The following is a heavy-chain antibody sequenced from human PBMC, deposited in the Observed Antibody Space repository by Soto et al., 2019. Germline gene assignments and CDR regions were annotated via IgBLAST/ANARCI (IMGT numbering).Heavy chain of an antibody. V-gene: IGHV3-33*01. CDR3: ARDPDYYDSSGSVFHDAFDI. CDR1: GFTFSSYG. D-gene: IGHD3-22*01. J-gene: IGHJ3*02. Sequence: QTGGSLRLSCAASGFTFSSYGMHWVRQAPGKGLEWVAVIWYDGSNKYYADSVKGRFTISRDNSKNTLYLQMNSLRAEDTAVYYCARDPDYYDSSGSVFHDAFDIWGQGTMVTVSS. CDR2: IWYDGSNK.